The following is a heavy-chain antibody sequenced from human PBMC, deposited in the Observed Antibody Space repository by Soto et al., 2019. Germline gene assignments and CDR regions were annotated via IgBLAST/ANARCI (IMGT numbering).Heavy chain of an antibody. D-gene: IGHD2-2*01. Sequence: GGSLRLSCAAAGFTFSSYSMNWVRQAPGRGLEWVSYISSSTSTIYYADSVKGRFTSSRDNAKNSLYLQINSLRAEETAVYYCARDPGYCSSTNCYGADYFDYWGQGTPVTVSS. CDR1: GFTFSSYS. CDR3: ARDPGYCSSTNCYGADYFDY. J-gene: IGHJ4*02. CDR2: ISSSTSTI. V-gene: IGHV3-48*01.